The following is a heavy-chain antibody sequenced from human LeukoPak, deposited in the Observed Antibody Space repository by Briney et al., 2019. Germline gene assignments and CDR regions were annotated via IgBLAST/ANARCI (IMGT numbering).Heavy chain of an antibody. D-gene: IGHD1-7*01. Sequence: GRSLRLSCAASGFTFDDYAMHWVRQAPGKGLEWVSGISWNSGSIGYADSVKGRFTISRDNAKNSLYLQMNSLRAEDTAVYYCARDLQGGHNWNYAPTYFDYWGQGTLVTVSS. CDR2: ISWNSGSI. CDR3: ARDLQGGHNWNYAPTYFDY. CDR1: GFTFDDYA. J-gene: IGHJ4*02. V-gene: IGHV3-9*01.